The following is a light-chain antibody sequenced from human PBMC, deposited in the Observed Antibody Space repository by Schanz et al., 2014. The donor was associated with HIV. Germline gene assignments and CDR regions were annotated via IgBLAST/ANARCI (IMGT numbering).Light chain of an antibody. Sequence: DIQMTQSPSSVSASVGDRVTITCRASQGISSWLAWYQQKPGKAPKLLIYAASSLQSGVPSRFSGSGSGTXFTLTISSLXPXXXXXXYCQQANSFPRTFGGGTKVEIK. CDR2: AAS. V-gene: IGKV1-12*01. J-gene: IGKJ4*01. CDR3: QQANSFPRT. CDR1: QGISSW.